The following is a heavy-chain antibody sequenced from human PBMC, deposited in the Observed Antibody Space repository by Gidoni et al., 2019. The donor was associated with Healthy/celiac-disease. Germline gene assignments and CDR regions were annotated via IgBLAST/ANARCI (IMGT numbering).Heavy chain of an antibody. Sequence: QVQLQVSGPGLAKPSEPLSLTCPVPGGSTSSYYWSWIRQAPGKGLDWIVYIYYSGSTNYNPSLKSRVTISVDTSKNQFSLKLSSVTAADTAVYYCAGGIFTWELRVFDYWGQGTLVTVSS. J-gene: IGHJ4*02. V-gene: IGHV4-59*01. D-gene: IGHD1-26*01. CDR3: AGGIFTWELRVFDY. CDR1: GGSTSSYY. CDR2: IYYSGST.